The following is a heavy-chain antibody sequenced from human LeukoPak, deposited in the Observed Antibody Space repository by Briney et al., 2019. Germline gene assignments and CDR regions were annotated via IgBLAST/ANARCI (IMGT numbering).Heavy chain of an antibody. CDR1: GGSISSSGYY. CDR2: IYYSGST. D-gene: IGHD2-21*02. CDR3: ARHARFHNIVVVTETYFDY. J-gene: IGHJ4*02. Sequence: SETLSLTCTVSGGSISSSGYYWGWIRQPPGKGLEWIGSIYYSGSTYYNPSLKSRVTISVDTSKNQFSLKLSSVTAADTAVYYCARHARFHNIVVVTETYFDYWGQGTLVTVSS. V-gene: IGHV4-39*01.